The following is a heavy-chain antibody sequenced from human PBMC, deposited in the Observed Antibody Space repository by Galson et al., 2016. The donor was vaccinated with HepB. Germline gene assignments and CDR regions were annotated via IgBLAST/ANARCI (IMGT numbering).Heavy chain of an antibody. CDR3: ARDHVVVTLDWFFDL. J-gene: IGHJ5*02. V-gene: IGHV3-48*02. D-gene: IGHD2-21*02. Sequence: SLRLSCAASGFTFSTYSLNWVRQAPGRGLEWISYISSNSRTIYYADSVKGRFTISRDNAKNSVYLQMNSLRDEDTAVYYCARDHVVVTLDWFFDLWGQGTLVTVSS. CDR1: GFTFSTYS. CDR2: ISSNSRTI.